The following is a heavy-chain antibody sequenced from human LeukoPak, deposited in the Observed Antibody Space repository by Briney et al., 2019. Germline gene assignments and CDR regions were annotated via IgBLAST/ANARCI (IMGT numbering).Heavy chain of an antibody. D-gene: IGHD3-10*01. CDR1: GYTFTDHY. V-gene: IGHV1-2*02. Sequence: ASVKVSCKASGYTFTDHYMHWVRQAPGQGLEWMGWINPNSGGTNYAQKFQGRVTMTRDTSISTAYMELSRLRSDDTAVYYCARDRHVLLWFGELNYYGMDVWGQGTTVTVSS. CDR2: INPNSGGT. CDR3: ARDRHVLLWFGELNYYGMDV. J-gene: IGHJ6*02.